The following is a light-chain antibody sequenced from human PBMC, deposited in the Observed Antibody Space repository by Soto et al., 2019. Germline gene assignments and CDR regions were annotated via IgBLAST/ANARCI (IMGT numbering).Light chain of an antibody. CDR1: SSDVGAYNL. V-gene: IGLV2-8*01. Sequence: QSALTQPPSASGSPGQSVTISCTGTSSDVGAYNLVSWYQQHPDKAPKLMIYDVSERPSGVPDRFSGSKSGNTASLTVSGLQAEDEADYYCASYAGTNNYVVFGGGTKVTVL. CDR2: DVS. J-gene: IGLJ2*01. CDR3: ASYAGTNNYVV.